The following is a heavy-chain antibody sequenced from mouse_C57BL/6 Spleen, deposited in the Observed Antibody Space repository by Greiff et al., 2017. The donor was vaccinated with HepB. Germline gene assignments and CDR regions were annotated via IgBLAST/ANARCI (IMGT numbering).Heavy chain of an antibody. Sequence: QVQLQQPGAELVKPGASVKLSCKASGYTFTSYWMHWVKQRPGQGLEWIGMIHPNSGSSNYNEKFKSKATLTVDKSSSTAYMQLSSLTSEDSAVYYCARSGGSSFPRFDYWGQGTTLTVSS. CDR1: GYTFTSYW. CDR2: IHPNSGSS. CDR3: ARSGGSSFPRFDY. J-gene: IGHJ2*01. V-gene: IGHV1-64*01. D-gene: IGHD1-1*01.